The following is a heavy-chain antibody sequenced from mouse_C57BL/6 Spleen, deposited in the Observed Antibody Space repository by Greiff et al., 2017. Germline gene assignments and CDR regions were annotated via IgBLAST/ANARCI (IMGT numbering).Heavy chain of an antibody. CDR2: IDPSDSYT. CDR1: GYTFTSYW. CDR3: ARRTVVGEGDY. V-gene: IGHV1-50*01. J-gene: IGHJ2*01. D-gene: IGHD1-1*01. Sequence: VQLQQPGAELVKPGASVKLSCKASGYTFTSYWMQWVKQRPGQGLEWIGEIDPSDSYTNYNQKFKGKATLTVDTSSSTAYMQLSSLTSEDSAVYYCARRTVVGEGDYWGQGTTLTVSS.